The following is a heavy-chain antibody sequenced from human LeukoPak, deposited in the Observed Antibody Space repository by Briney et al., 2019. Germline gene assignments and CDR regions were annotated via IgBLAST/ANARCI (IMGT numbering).Heavy chain of an antibody. CDR1: DGSISSYY. CDR2: IYDSGST. D-gene: IGHD1-26*01. V-gene: IGHV4-59*08. CDR3: ARHGPPYSGSCYYYFDY. J-gene: IGHJ4*02. Sequence: PSEALSLTCTVSDGSISSYYWSWIRQSPGKGLEWIGYIYDSGSTNYNPSLKSRVTISVDTSKNQFSLKLSSVTAADTAVYYCARHGPPYSGSCYYYFDYWGQGTLVTVSS.